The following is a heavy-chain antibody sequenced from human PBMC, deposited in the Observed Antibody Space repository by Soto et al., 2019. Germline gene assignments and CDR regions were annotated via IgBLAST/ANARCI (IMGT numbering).Heavy chain of an antibody. Sequence: QAQLVLSGAEVKKPGASVNVSCKASGYDYVTYAITWVRQRPGQGLEWMGWISTLNGNTNYAQNFQGRVTMTTDTSTRIVHLELRSLRSDDTAVYYCARRVQVWLPDYYGMDVWGQGTTVTVSS. D-gene: IGHD5-18*01. CDR3: ARRVQVWLPDYYGMDV. V-gene: IGHV1-18*01. J-gene: IGHJ6*02. CDR1: GYDYVTYA. CDR2: ISTLNGNT.